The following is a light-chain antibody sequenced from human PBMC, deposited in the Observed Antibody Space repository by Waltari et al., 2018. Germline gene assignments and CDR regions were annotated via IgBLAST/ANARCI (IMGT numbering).Light chain of an antibody. J-gene: IGKJ1*01. Sequence: IQLTQSPSSLSASVGDRVTITCRASQGISSYLAWYQQKPGKAPKLLIYAASTLQSGVPSRFSGSGSVTDCTLTISSLQPEDFATYYCQQLNSYPWTFGQGTKVEIK. V-gene: IGKV1-9*01. CDR2: AAS. CDR1: QGISSY. CDR3: QQLNSYPWT.